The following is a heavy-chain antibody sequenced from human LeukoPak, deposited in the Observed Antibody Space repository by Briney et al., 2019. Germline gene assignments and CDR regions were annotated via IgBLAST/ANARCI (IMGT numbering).Heavy chain of an antibody. Sequence: GESLKISCKGSGYSFSDYWIGWVRQMPGKGLEWMGIIFPGDSDTRYSPSFQGQVTISVDKSISTAYLQWSSLKASDSAFYCARHGLAGCIGGRCFTSFHYYGMDVWGQGTTVTVSS. V-gene: IGHV5-51*01. CDR1: GYSFSDYW. CDR3: ARHGLAGCIGGRCFTSFHYYGMDV. CDR2: IFPGDSDT. J-gene: IGHJ6*02. D-gene: IGHD2-15*01.